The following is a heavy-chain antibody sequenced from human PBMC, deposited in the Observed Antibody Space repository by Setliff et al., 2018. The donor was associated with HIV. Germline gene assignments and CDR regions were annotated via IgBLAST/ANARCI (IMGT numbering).Heavy chain of an antibody. V-gene: IGHV4-61*09. CDR1: GASISDGTYY. CDR3: ARSQETSVAATEI. J-gene: IGHJ3*02. CDR2: IYIRGGTT. Sequence: SETLSLTCTVSGASISDGTYYWSWIRQPAGQGLEWIGHIYIRGGTTNYSPSLKSRVTISLDTSKNQFPLSLSSVTASDTALYYCARSQETSVAATEIWGQGTMVTVSS.